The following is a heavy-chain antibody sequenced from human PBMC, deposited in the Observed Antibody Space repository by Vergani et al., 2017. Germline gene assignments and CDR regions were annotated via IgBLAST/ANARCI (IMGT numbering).Heavy chain of an antibody. V-gene: IGHV4-59*02. CDR2: VSFRGDT. D-gene: IGHD2-2*01. CDR3: ASGQYKLLSTNYYYGMDV. J-gene: IGHJ6*04. Sequence: QVKLQESGPGLVKPSETLSLTCTVSGASVNSYYWSWIRQPPGKGLEWMGYVSFRGDTLYDPSVKGRMTISLNTSSNQFSLYLTYLTAADTAVYYCASGQYKLLSTNYYYGMDVWGKGTTVTVSS. CDR1: GASVNSYY.